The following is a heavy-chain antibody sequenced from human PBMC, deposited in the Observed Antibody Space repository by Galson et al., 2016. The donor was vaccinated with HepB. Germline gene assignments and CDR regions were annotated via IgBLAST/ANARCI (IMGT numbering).Heavy chain of an antibody. V-gene: IGHV4-34*01. J-gene: IGHJ4*02. CDR2: IHPSGST. D-gene: IGHD5-24*01. CDR3: SRGLDAYKAGNY. Sequence: LSLTCGVYGGSFTGYYCNWFRQPPGMGLEWIGEIHPSGSTSYNPSLGSRVTISLDASKNQFSLKVDSVTAADTAVYFCSRGLDAYKAGNYWGQGTLVTVAA. CDR1: GGSFTGYY.